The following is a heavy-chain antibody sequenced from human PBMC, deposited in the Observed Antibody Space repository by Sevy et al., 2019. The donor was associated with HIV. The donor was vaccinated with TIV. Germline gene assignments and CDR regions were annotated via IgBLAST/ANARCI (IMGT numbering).Heavy chain of an antibody. CDR2: IYHSGTT. D-gene: IGHD3-16*01. CDR1: GFSIRNNFY. CDR3: ARARRPETNYFCMDV. J-gene: IGHJ6*03. Sequence: SETLSITCDVSGFSIRNNFYWGWIRQPPGKGLEWIGSIYHSGTTYYSPSLNSRVTISVDMSNNQFALRLTSVTAADTAVYYCARARRPETNYFCMDVWGKGTTVTVSS. V-gene: IGHV4-38-2*01.